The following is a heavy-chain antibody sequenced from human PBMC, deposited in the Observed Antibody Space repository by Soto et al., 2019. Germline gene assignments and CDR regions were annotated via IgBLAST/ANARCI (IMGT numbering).Heavy chain of an antibody. J-gene: IGHJ4*02. CDR2: VFHSATT. CDR1: GDSFSDYY. V-gene: IGHV4-59*01. Sequence: SETLSLTCTVSGDSFSDYYWNWIRQVPGKGLEWIGFVFHSATTSYNPSLKTRVAISDDTSKKQFSLRLTSVSAADTAIYYCARGHYSSGWPIDHWGQGILVTVSS. CDR3: ARGHYSSGWPIDH. D-gene: IGHD6-19*01.